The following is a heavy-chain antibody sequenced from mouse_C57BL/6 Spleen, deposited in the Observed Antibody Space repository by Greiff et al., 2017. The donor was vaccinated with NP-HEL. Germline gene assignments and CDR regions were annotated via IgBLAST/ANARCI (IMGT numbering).Heavy chain of an antibody. V-gene: IGHV3-6*01. J-gene: IGHJ3*01. CDR1: GYSITSGYY. D-gene: IGHD1-1*01. CDR2: ISYDGSN. Sequence: EVQLQQSGPGLVKPSQSLSLTCSVTGYSITSGYYWNWIRQFPGNKLEWMGYISYDGSNNYNPSLKNRISITRDTSKNQFFLKLNSVTTEDTATYDCAICYYGSPFAYWGQGTLVTVSA. CDR3: AICYYGSPFAY.